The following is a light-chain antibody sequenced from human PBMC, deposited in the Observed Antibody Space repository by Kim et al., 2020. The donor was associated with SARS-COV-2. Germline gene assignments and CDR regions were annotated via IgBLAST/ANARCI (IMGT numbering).Light chain of an antibody. V-gene: IGLV2-14*01. CDR1: SSDIGDYKY. CDR3: SSYTRSGTLYVV. Sequence: QSALTQPASVSGSPGQSITISCAGSSSDIGDYKYVSWYQQHPGKAPKLIISAVSDRPSGISNRFSGSKSGNTASLTISRLQAEDEADYYCSSYTRSGTLYVVFGGGTQLTVL. J-gene: IGLJ3*02. CDR2: AVS.